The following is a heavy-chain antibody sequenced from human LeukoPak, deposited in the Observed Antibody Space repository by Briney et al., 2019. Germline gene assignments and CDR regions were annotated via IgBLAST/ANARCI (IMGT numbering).Heavy chain of an antibody. J-gene: IGHJ4*02. CDR1: GFTFSSYT. Sequence: PGGSLRLSCAASGFTFSSYTMNWVRQAPGKGLEWVSYISSSSTIYYADSVKGRFTISRDNAKNSLYLQMNSLRAEDTAVYSCARVRGYDSRDLDYWGQGTLVTVSS. CDR3: ARVRGYDSRDLDY. CDR2: ISSSSTI. D-gene: IGHD3-22*01. V-gene: IGHV3-48*04.